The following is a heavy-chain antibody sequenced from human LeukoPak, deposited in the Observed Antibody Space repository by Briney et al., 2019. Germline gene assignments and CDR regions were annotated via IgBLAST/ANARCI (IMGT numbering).Heavy chain of an antibody. D-gene: IGHD1-26*01. V-gene: IGHV4-34*01. CDR1: GGSFSGYY. CDR3: ARWLGRGSYYSIDY. J-gene: IGHJ4*02. CDR2: INHSGRT. Sequence: SETLSLTCAVYGGSFSGYYWSWIRQPPGKGLEWIGEINHSGRTIYNPSLKSRVTTSVDTSKNQFSLKLSSVTAADTAVYYCARWLGRGSYYSIDYWGQRTLVTVSS.